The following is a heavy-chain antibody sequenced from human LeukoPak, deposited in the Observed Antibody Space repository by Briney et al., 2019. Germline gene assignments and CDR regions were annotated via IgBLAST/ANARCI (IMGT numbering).Heavy chain of an antibody. CDR3: SRENGAFSPFGY. CDR1: GGSISITNW. V-gene: IGHV4-4*02. CDR2: ISLTGLT. D-gene: IGHD2-8*01. Sequence: SGTLSLTCGVSGGSISITNWWSWVRQPPGQGLEWIGEISLTGLTHYNPSLESRVTVSLDKSKNQLSLHLPSALGAARAVYYCSRENGAFSPFGYWGQGTLVTVLS. J-gene: IGHJ4*02.